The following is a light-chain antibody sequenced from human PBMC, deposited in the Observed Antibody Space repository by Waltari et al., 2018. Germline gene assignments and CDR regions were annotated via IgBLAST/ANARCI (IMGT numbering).Light chain of an antibody. V-gene: IGLV3-19*01. CDR3: SSRDSSDSHVL. J-gene: IGLJ2*01. CDR1: SLRSYY. CDR2: NKN. Sequence: SSELTQDPAVSVALDQTVRITCQGDSLRSYYASWYQQKPGQAPVLVIYNKNNRPSGIRDRFAGSGSGNTASLISIGAQAEDEADYYCSSRDSSDSHVLFGGGTNLTVL.